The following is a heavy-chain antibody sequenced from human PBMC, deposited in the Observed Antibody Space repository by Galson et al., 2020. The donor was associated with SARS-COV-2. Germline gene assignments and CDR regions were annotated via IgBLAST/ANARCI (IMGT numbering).Heavy chain of an antibody. CDR2: IWHDGSNE. V-gene: IGHV3-33*01. Sequence: GGSLRLSCAASGFNFIGYAMHWVRQAPGKGLEWVAFIWHDGSNEYYVDSVNGRFSVSKDNFNNILYLQMNSLRVEDTAVYYCAGDPPGSGYAFQIWGQGTVVTVSA. CDR3: AGDPPGSGYAFQI. CDR1: GFNFIGYA. J-gene: IGHJ3*02. D-gene: IGHD5-12*01.